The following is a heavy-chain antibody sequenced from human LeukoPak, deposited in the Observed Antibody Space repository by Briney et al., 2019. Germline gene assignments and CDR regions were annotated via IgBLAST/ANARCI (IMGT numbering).Heavy chain of an antibody. CDR3: AKDIHYYDSSGSGFDY. J-gene: IGHJ4*02. CDR2: ISWNSGSI. V-gene: IGHV3-9*01. CDR1: GFTFDDYA. D-gene: IGHD3-22*01. Sequence: GRSLRLSCAASGFTFDDYAMHWVRQAPGKGLEWVSGISWNSGSIGYADSVKGRFTISRDNAKNSLYLQINSLRAEDTALYYCAKDIHYYDSSGSGFDYWGQGTLVTVSS.